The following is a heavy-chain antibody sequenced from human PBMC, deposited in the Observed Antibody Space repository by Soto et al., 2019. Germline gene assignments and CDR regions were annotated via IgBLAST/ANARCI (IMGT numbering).Heavy chain of an antibody. D-gene: IGHD5-18*01. V-gene: IGHV4-59*01. J-gene: IGHJ4*02. CDR1: GFSISSYY. CDR2: IYYSGST. Sequence: ASETLSLTCTFSGFSISSYYWSWIRQPPGKGLEWIGYIYYSGSTNYNPSLKSRVTISVDTSKNQFSLKLSSVTAADTAVYHCASASEKLLIQPKFDSWGQGTLVTVSS. CDR3: ASASEKLLIQPKFDS.